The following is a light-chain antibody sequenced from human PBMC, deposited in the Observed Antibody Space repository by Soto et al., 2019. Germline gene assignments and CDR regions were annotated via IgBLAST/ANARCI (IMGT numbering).Light chain of an antibody. CDR1: QSVSSY. J-gene: IGKJ2*01. V-gene: IGKV3-11*01. Sequence: EIVLTQSPATLSLSPGERATLSCRASQSVSSYLAWYQQKPGQAPRLLIYGASTRATGIPARFSGSGSGTDFSLTISSLESEDFAVYYCQHRGKWPRTFGRGTKLEIK. CDR2: GAS. CDR3: QHRGKWPRT.